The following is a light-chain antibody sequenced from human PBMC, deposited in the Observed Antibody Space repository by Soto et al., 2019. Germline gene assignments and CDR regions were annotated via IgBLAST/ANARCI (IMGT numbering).Light chain of an antibody. CDR3: QQYNDYSWT. J-gene: IGKJ1*01. CDR1: QSISAW. CDR2: KAY. V-gene: IGKV1-5*03. Sequence: DIQMTQSPSTLSASVGDRVTITCRASQSISAWLAWYQQKPGKAPKLLIYKAYSLERGVPSRFSGSVSGTEFTLTISSLQPDDFATYYCQQYNDYSWTFGPGTKVEIK.